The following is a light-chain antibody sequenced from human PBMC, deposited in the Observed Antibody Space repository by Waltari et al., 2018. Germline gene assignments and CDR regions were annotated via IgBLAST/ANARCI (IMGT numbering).Light chain of an antibody. V-gene: IGLV1-44*01. CDR1: SSNIGSNT. J-gene: IGLJ2*01. CDR3: AAWDDSLNGPV. Sequence: QSVLTQPPSASGTPGQRVTISCSGSSSNIGSNTVNWYQQLPGPAPTLLSCSNNQRPAGVLDRVSGSKSGTSASLAISGLQSEDEADYYCAAWDDSLNGPVFGGGTKLTVL. CDR2: SNN.